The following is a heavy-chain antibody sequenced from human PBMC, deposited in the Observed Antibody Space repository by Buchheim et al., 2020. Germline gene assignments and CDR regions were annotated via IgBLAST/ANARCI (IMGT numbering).Heavy chain of an antibody. CDR3: ARDGAPRVAGNPFF. J-gene: IGHJ4*02. Sequence: QVQLVESGGGVVQPGRSLRLSCAASGFTFSSYAMHWVRQAPGKGLEWVAVISYDGSNKYYADSVKGRFTISRDNSKNTLYLQMNSLRAEDTAVYYCARDGAPRVAGNPFFWGQGTL. CDR1: GFTFSSYA. D-gene: IGHD6-19*01. CDR2: ISYDGSNK. V-gene: IGHV3-30-3*01.